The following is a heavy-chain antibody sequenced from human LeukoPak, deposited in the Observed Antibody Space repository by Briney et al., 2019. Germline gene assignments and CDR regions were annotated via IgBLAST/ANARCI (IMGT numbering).Heavy chain of an antibody. D-gene: IGHD6-13*01. CDR2: ISYDGSNK. Sequence: PGGSLRLSCAASGFTFSSYAMHWVRQAPGKGLEWVAVISYDGSNKYYADSVKGRFTISRDNSKNTLYLQMNSLRAEDTAVYYCARGDGAYSSSCPDYWGQGTLVTVSS. CDR3: ARGDGAYSSSCPDY. CDR1: GFTFSSYA. V-gene: IGHV3-30*04. J-gene: IGHJ4*02.